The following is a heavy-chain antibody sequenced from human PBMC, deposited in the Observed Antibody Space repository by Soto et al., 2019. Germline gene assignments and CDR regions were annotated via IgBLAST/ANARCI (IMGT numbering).Heavy chain of an antibody. CDR2: ISTSSSYT. CDR1: GYTFTSYD. V-gene: IGHV3-11*03. J-gene: IGHJ4*02. CDR3: ARLRLTGYFDY. Sequence: SCKASGYTFTSYDINWIRQAPGKGLEWLSYISTSSSYTNYADSVKGRFTISRDNAMNSLYLQMNSLRAEDTAVYYCARLRLTGYFDYWGQGTLVTVSS.